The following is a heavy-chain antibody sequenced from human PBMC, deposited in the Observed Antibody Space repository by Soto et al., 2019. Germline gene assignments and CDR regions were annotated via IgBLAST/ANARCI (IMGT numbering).Heavy chain of an antibody. CDR1: GFTFTRYS. V-gene: IGHV3-21*06. CDR2: ISSTTDYI. CDR3: ARESEDLTSNFDY. J-gene: IGHJ4*02. Sequence: PGGSLRLSCAASGFTFTRYSMNWVRQAPGKGLEWVSSISSTTDYIYYGDSMKGRFTISRDDAKNSLYLEMNSLRAEDTAVYYCARESEDLTSNFDYWGQGTLVTVSS.